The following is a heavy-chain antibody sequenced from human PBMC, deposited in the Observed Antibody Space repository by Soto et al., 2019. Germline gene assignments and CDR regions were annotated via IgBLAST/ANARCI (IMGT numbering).Heavy chain of an antibody. CDR3: ARGHCSSTSCHSADYHYYGIDV. CDR1: GYTFTDYF. CDR2: INAGNGNT. J-gene: IGHJ6*02. Sequence: ASVKVSCKASGYTFTDYFMNWMRQAPGQRLEWMGWINAGNGNTKYSQKLQGRVTMTRDTSTSTAYMELSSLRSGDTAVYYCARGHCSSTSCHSADYHYYGIDVWGQGTTVIASS. D-gene: IGHD2-2*01. V-gene: IGHV1-3*01.